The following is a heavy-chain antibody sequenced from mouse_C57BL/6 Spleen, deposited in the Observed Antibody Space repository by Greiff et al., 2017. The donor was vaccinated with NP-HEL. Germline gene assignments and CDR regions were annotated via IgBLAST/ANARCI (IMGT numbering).Heavy chain of an antibody. CDR2: IWSGGNT. Sequence: VQLQESGPGLVQPSKSLSITCTASGFSFTSYGVHWVRQSPGKGLEWLGVIWSGGNTDYNAAFMCRLSITKDSSKSQVFSKMNSLRADDTTIYYCANWGMDYWGQGTSVTVSS. CDR3: ANWGMDY. J-gene: IGHJ4*01. D-gene: IGHD4-1*01. CDR1: GFSFTSYG. V-gene: IGHV2-5*01.